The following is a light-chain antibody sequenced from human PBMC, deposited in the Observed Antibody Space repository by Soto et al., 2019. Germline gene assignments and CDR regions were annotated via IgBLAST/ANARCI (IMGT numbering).Light chain of an antibody. Sequence: AIQLTHSPPSLSAYVWDIVTITCRASQGISTLLAWYQQKPGKAPKVLIYESSLLQSGVPSRFSGSGSGTDFTLTISSLQPEDFATYYCQHFQSFPITFGQGTRLEIK. CDR2: ESS. CDR3: QHFQSFPIT. J-gene: IGKJ5*01. V-gene: IGKV1-13*02. CDR1: QGISTL.